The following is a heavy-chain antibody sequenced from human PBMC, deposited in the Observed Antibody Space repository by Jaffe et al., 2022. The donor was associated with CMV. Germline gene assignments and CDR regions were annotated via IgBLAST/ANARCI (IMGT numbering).Heavy chain of an antibody. CDR1: ASTLTAHN. CDR3: AVSLESARTPSFDY. CDR2: ITPTNGGT. J-gene: IGHJ4*02. Sequence: QVQLVQSGAEVEKPGASVRISCKASASTLTAHNIHWMRQTPGHGLEWVGWITPTNGGTTYAQNFKGRVTMTGDTSINTVFMELTDLTYDDTAMYYCAVSLESARTPSFDYWGQGTLVFVSS. V-gene: IGHV1-2*02.